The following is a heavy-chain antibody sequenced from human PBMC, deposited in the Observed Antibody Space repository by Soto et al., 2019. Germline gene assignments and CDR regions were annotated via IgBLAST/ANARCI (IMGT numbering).Heavy chain of an antibody. CDR2: VYHSGST. CDR3: ARGVYYGSGTYSQYFDS. V-gene: IGHV4-38-2*01. Sequence: PSETLSLTCAVSGYSISSGYYWGWIRQPPGKGLEWIGTVYHSGSTYYNPSLKSRATISVDTSQNQFSLKMGSVTAADTAVYYCARGVYYGSGTYSQYFDSWGQGTLVTVSS. D-gene: IGHD3-10*01. CDR1: GYSISSGYY. J-gene: IGHJ4*02.